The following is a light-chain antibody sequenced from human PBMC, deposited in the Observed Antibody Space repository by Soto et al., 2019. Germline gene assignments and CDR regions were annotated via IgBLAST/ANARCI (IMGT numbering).Light chain of an antibody. CDR1: QSINNRY. Sequence: EIVLTQSPGTLSLSPGERATLSCRASQSINNRYLAWYQQKPGQAPRLLINAASSRATGIPDRFSGSGSGTDFTLTISRLEPEDFAVYSRQQFGSSPGFTFGPGTKVDIK. V-gene: IGKV3-20*01. J-gene: IGKJ3*01. CDR3: QQFGSSPGFT. CDR2: AAS.